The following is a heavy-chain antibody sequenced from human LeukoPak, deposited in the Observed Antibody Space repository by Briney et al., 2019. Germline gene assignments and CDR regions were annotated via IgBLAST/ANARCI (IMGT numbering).Heavy chain of an antibody. CDR2: IYPGDSDT. Sequence: GESLKISCKGSGYSFTTFWIGWVRQMPGKGLEWMGIIYPGDSDTRYSPSFQGQVTISADKSISTAYLQWSSLKASDTAMYYCARRYNWNDLDYWGQGTLVTVSS. D-gene: IGHD1-1*01. V-gene: IGHV5-51*01. J-gene: IGHJ4*02. CDR1: GYSFTTFW. CDR3: ARRYNWNDLDY.